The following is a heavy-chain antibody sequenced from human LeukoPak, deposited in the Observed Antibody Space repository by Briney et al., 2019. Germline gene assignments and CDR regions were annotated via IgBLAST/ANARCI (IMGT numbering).Heavy chain of an antibody. Sequence: SETLSLTCTVSGGSISSYYWSWIRQPAGKGLEWIGRIGHIYNSGSTNYNPSLKSRVTMSVDTSKNQFSLKLSSVTAADTAVYYCAGSYYHGSGGLNYYYYMDVWGKGTTVTISS. J-gene: IGHJ6*03. CDR2: IGHIYNSGST. CDR1: GGSISSYY. CDR3: AGSYYHGSGGLNYYYYMDV. D-gene: IGHD3-10*01. V-gene: IGHV4-4*07.